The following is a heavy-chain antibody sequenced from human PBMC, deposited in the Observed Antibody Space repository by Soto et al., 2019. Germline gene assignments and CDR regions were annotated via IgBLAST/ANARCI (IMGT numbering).Heavy chain of an antibody. CDR1: GYTFTSYS. D-gene: IGHD6-13*01. CDR2: ISAYNGNT. J-gene: IGHJ4*02. Sequence: QVQLVQSGAEVKKPGASVKVSCKASGYTFTSYSISWVRQAPGQGLEWMGWISAYNGNTNYAQKLQGRVTMTTDTSTSTAYMELRSLRSDDTAVYYCAKTSSSWYSDPYYFDYWGQGTLVTVSS. CDR3: AKTSSSWYSDPYYFDY. V-gene: IGHV1-18*01.